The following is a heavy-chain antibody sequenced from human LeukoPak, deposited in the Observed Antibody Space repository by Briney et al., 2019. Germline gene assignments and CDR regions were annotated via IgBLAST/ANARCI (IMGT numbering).Heavy chain of an antibody. J-gene: IGHJ4*02. D-gene: IGHD3-22*01. CDR1: GGTFSSYA. CDR3: ARDQDDYYDRSGYYWYFDF. Sequence: ASVKVSCKASGGTFSSYAISWVRQAPGQGLEWMGRINPFFGTANYAQKFQGRVTITTDGSTSTAYMELRSLRSEDTAVYYCARDQDDYYDRSGYYWYFDFCGQGTLVTVSS. V-gene: IGHV1-69*05. CDR2: INPFFGTA.